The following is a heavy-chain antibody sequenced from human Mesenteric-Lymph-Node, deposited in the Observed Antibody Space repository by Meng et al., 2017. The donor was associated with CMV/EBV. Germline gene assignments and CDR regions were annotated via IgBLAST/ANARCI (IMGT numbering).Heavy chain of an antibody. J-gene: IGHJ4*02. Sequence: GGSLRLSCAASGFTFDDYGMSWVRQAPGKGLEWVSGINWNGGSTGYADSVKGRFTISRDNAKNTLYLQMNSLRAEDTGIYYCTRAGSYRHDFWGQGTLVTVSS. CDR1: GFTFDDYG. D-gene: IGHD1-26*01. CDR2: INWNGGST. CDR3: TRAGSYRHDF. V-gene: IGHV3-20*04.